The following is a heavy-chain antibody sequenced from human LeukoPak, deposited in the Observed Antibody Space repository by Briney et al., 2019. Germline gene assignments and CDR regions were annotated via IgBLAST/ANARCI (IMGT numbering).Heavy chain of an antibody. J-gene: IGHJ3*02. D-gene: IGHD6-19*01. V-gene: IGHV1-2*02. CDR3: ARDDLAAPDAFDI. CDR2: INPNSGGT. Sequence: GASVKVSCKASGYTFTGYYMHWVRQAPGQGLEWMGWINPNSGGTNYAQKFQGRVTMTRDTSISTAYVELSRLRSDDTAVYYCARDDLAAPDAFDIWGQGTMVTVSS. CDR1: GYTFTGYY.